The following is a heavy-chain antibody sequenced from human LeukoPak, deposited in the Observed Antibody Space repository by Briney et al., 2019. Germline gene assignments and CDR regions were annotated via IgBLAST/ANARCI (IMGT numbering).Heavy chain of an antibody. J-gene: IGHJ4*02. CDR3: AKDTQRGSYGY. Sequence: GGSLRLSCAVSGITFSSYAMTWVRQAPGKGLEWVSTISGSGSSTYYAGSVKGRFTISRDNSKNTLYLQMNSLRAEDTAVYYCAKDTQRGSYGYWGQGTLVTVSS. D-gene: IGHD1-26*01. CDR1: GITFSSYA. V-gene: IGHV3-23*01. CDR2: ISGSGSST.